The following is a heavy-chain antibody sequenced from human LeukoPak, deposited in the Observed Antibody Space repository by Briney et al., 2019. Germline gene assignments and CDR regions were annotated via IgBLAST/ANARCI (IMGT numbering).Heavy chain of an antibody. V-gene: IGHV3-48*01. J-gene: IGHJ6*03. Sequence: GGSLRLSCAASGFIFSTYSMNWVRQAPGKGLEGVSYISSSSSTIYYAGSVKGRFTISRDNAENSLYLQMNSLGAEDTAVYYCARDDHYNYYYMDVWGKGTTVTVSS. CDR2: ISSSSSTI. CDR3: ARDDHYNYYYMDV. CDR1: GFIFSTYS.